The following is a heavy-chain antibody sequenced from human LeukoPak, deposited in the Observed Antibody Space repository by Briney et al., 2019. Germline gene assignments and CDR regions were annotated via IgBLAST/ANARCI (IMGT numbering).Heavy chain of an antibody. CDR2: IWYDGGNK. D-gene: IGHD6-13*01. Sequence: GGSLRLSCAASGFTFSSYGMHWVRQAPGKGLEWVAVIWYDGGNKYYADSVKGRFTISRDNSKNTLYLQMNSLRAEDTAVYYCARAGGSSSWYYFDYWGQGTLVTVSS. CDR1: GFTFSSYG. CDR3: ARAGGSSSWYYFDY. J-gene: IGHJ4*02. V-gene: IGHV3-33*01.